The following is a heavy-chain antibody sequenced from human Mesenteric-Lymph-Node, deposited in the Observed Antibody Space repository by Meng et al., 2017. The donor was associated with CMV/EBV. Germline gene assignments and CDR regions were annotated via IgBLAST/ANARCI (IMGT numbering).Heavy chain of an antibody. CDR1: GGTFSSYA. V-gene: IGHV1-18*01. J-gene: IGHJ4*02. D-gene: IGHD1-1*01. CDR3: ARDMSMTGTLVGEVDY. CDR2: ISAYNGNT. Sequence: ASVKVSCKASGGTFSSYAISWVRQAPGQGLEWMGWISAYNGNTNYAQKLQGRVTMTTDTSTSTAYMELRSLRSDDTAVYYCARDMSMTGTLVGEVDYWGQGTLVTVSS.